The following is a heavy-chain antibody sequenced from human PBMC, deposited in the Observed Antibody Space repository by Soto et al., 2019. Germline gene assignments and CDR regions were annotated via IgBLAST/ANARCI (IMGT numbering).Heavy chain of an antibody. J-gene: IGHJ4*02. Sequence: ESGGGLVQLGGSRRLSCAASGFTFSSFWMTWVRQAPGKGLEWVANIKHDGSEKYYVESVKGRFTISRDNARNSLFLEMKSLRSEDTAVYSCVRDRSGSYLEGFDYWGQGTLVTVSS. CDR3: VRDRSGSYLEGFDY. CDR1: GFTFSSFW. V-gene: IGHV3-7*01. D-gene: IGHD1-26*01. CDR2: IKHDGSEK.